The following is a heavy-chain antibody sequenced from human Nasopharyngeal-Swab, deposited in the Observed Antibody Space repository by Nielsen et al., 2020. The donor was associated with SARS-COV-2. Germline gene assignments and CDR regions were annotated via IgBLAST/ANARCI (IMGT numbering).Heavy chain of an antibody. Sequence: GESLKISCAASGFTFSTYDMNWVRQAPGEGLEWVSSITSSSHIYYADSVKGRFTMSRDNAKNSLYLQMNSLRAEDTAVYYCARSYGSGTYDYWGQGTLVTVSS. J-gene: IGHJ4*02. D-gene: IGHD3-10*01. CDR3: ARSYGSGTYDY. CDR1: GFTFSTYD. V-gene: IGHV3-21*06. CDR2: ITSSSHI.